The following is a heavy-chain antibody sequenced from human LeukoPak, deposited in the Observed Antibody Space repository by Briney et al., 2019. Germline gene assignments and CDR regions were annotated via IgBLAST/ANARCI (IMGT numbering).Heavy chain of an antibody. J-gene: IGHJ6*02. CDR3: ARGSVTVLYYYYYGMDV. CDR2: MNPNSGNT. Sequence: ASVKFSCKASGYTFTSYDINWVRQATGQGLEWMGWMNPNSGNTGYAQKFQGRVTMTRNTSISTAYMELSSLRSEDTAVYYCARGSVTVLYYYYYGMDVWGQGTTVTVSS. V-gene: IGHV1-8*01. CDR1: GYTFTSYD. D-gene: IGHD4-11*01.